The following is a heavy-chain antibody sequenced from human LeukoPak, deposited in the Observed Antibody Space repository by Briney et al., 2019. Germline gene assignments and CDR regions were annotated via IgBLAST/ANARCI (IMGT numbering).Heavy chain of an antibody. CDR1: GFTFNNFA. Sequence: GGSLRLSCAASGFTFNNFAMSWVRRAPGKGLEWVGRIKSKTDGGTTDYAAPVKGRFTISRDDSKNTLYLQMNSLKTEDTAVYYCTTEVVGATTADYWGQGTLVTVSS. J-gene: IGHJ4*02. D-gene: IGHD1-26*01. CDR2: IKSKTDGGTT. V-gene: IGHV3-15*01. CDR3: TTEVVGATTADY.